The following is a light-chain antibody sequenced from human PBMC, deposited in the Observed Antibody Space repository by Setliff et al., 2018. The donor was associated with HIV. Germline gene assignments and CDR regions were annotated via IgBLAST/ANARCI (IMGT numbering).Light chain of an antibody. CDR3: SSYTDNSTLDV. CDR1: SSDVGSYNL. J-gene: IGLJ1*01. CDR2: EVS. Sequence: QSALTQPASVSGSPGQSITISCTGTSSDVGSYNLVSWYQQHPDKAPKVMIYEVSYRPSGISRRFSGSKSGSTASLTISGLQTEDEADYYCSSYTDNSTLDVFGTGTKVTVL. V-gene: IGLV2-14*02.